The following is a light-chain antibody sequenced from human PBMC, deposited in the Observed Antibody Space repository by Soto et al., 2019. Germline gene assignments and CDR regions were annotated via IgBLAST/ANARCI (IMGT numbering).Light chain of an antibody. CDR1: QGISSW. Sequence: DIQMTQSPSSVSASVGDRVTMTCRASQGISSWLVWYQQKAGKAPKLLIYAASKLQSGVPSRFSGSGSGTDFTLNISSLQPEDSATYYCQQANSFPQTFGQGTKVEIK. V-gene: IGKV1-12*01. CDR3: QQANSFPQT. CDR2: AAS. J-gene: IGKJ1*01.